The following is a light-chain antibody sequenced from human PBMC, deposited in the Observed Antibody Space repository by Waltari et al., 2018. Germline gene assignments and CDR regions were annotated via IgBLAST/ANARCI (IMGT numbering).Light chain of an antibody. CDR1: SSDVGSYNY. Sequence: QSALTQPRSVSGSPGQSVPISCPGTSSDVGSYNYVSWYQQYPGKVPKLMIYDVSKRPSGVPDRFSGSKSGNTASLTISGLQAEDEADYYCCSYAGSYVVFGGGTKLTVL. CDR3: CSYAGSYVV. V-gene: IGLV2-11*01. J-gene: IGLJ2*01. CDR2: DVS.